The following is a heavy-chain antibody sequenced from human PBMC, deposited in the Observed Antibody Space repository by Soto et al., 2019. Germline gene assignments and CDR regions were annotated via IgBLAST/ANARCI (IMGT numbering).Heavy chain of an antibody. CDR2: VSSGGST. V-gene: IGHV3-23*01. CDR3: AKRRGAGGHFDY. J-gene: IGHJ4*02. Sequence: GGSLRLSCAASGFTFTSYAMGWVRQAPGKGLEWVSVVSSGGSTYYADSVTGRFTVSRDNSKNTLSLQMNSLRAEDTAVYYCAKRRGAGGHFDYWGQGALVTVSS. D-gene: IGHD2-15*01. CDR1: GFTFTSYA.